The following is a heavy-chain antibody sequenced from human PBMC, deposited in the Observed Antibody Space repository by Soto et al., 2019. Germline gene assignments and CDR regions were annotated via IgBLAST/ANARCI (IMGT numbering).Heavy chain of an antibody. V-gene: IGHV5-51*01. D-gene: IGHD1-1*01. CDR2: IYPDDSDT. Sequence: GESLKISCKGSGYSFTSYWIRWMRQMPGKGLEWMGIIYPDDSDTRYSPSFQGQVTISADKSISTAYLQWSSLKASDTAMYYCARKAAGTTNYYYYGMDVWGQGTTVTVSS. CDR3: ARKAAGTTNYYYYGMDV. J-gene: IGHJ6*02. CDR1: GYSFTSYW.